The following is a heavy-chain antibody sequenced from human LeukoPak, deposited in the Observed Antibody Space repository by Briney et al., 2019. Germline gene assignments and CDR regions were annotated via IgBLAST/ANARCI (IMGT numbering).Heavy chain of an antibody. CDR2: VNTGGGST. CDR1: GFTFISYA. CDR3: ARLGREGYSYAYFDY. J-gene: IGHJ4*02. D-gene: IGHD5-18*01. Sequence: PGVSLRLSRAASGFTFISYAMSWVRQAPGKGLEWVSTVNTGGGSTYYADSVKGRFTISRDNSKNTLYLQMNSLRAEDTAIYYCARLGREGYSYAYFDYWGQGTLVTVSS. V-gene: IGHV3-23*01.